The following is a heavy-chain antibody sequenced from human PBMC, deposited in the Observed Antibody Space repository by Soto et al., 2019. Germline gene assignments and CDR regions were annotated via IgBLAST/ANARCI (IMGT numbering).Heavy chain of an antibody. CDR2: IIPILGIA. D-gene: IGHD4-17*01. V-gene: IGHV1-69*02. CDR1: GGTFSSYT. Sequence: ASVKVSCKASGGTFSSYTISWVRQAPGQGLEWMGRIIPILGIANYAQKFQGRVTITADKSTSTAYMELSSLRSEDTAVYYCARGLYYGDYGHYFQHWGQGTLVTVSS. J-gene: IGHJ1*01. CDR3: ARGLYYGDYGHYFQH.